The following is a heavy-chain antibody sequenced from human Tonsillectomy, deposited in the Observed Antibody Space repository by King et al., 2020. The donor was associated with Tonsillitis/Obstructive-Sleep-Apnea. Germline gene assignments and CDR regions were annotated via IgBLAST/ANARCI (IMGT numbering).Heavy chain of an antibody. V-gene: IGHV4-61*01. D-gene: IGHD2-2*01. Sequence: QVQLQESGPGLVKPSETLSLTCTVSGGSVSSGSYYWSWIRPPPGKGLEWIGYIYYSGSTNYNPSLKSRVTISVDTSKNQFSLKLSSVTAADTAVYYCASGIHYCSSTSCYGYYFDYWGQGTLVTVSS. CDR3: ASGIHYCSSTSCYGYYFDY. CDR1: GGSVSSGSYY. CDR2: IYYSGST. J-gene: IGHJ4*02.